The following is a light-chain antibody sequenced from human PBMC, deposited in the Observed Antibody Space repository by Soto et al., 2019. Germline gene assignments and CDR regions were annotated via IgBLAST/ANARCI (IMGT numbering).Light chain of an antibody. CDR1: QSVSSY. J-gene: IGKJ5*01. CDR2: GAS. Sequence: EIVLTQSPATLSLSPGERATLSCRASQSVSSYLAWYQQKPGQAPRLLIYGASNRATGIPERFSGSGSGTDFTLTIGRLEPQDSAMYCCQQYVISVTFGQGTRLEIK. V-gene: IGKV3-20*01. CDR3: QQYVISVT.